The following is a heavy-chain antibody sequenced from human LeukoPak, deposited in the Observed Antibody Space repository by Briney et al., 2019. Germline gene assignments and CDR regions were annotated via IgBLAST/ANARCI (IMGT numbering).Heavy chain of an antibody. CDR3: ARGSYDSSDFEYFHH. J-gene: IGHJ1*01. D-gene: IGHD3-22*01. CDR2: INPSGDTT. CDR1: GYTFSNYY. V-gene: IGHV1-46*01. Sequence: ASVKVSCKASGYTFSNYYMHWVRQAPGQGLEWMGIINPSGDTTNYAQRFQGRVTMTRDTSTSTVYMELSSLRSEDTAVYYCARGSYDSSDFEYFHHWGQGTLVTVSS.